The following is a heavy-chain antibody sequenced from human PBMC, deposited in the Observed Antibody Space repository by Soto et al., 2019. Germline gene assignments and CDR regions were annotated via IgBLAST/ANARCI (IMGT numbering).Heavy chain of an antibody. CDR3: APMRAAKFDY. D-gene: IGHD2-15*01. J-gene: IGHJ4*02. CDR2: IYWDDDQ. V-gene: IGHV2-5*02. Sequence: QITLKESGPTLVKPTQTLTLTCNVSGVSLSTGGAGVGWIRQPPGKALEWLALIYWDDDQRSSPSLKSRLTITKATSKNQVVLTMTNMAPEDTATYYCAPMRAAKFDYWGQGTLVTVSS. CDR1: GVSLSTGGAG.